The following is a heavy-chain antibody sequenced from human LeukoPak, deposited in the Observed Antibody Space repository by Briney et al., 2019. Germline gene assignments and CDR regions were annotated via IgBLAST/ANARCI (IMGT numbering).Heavy chain of an antibody. J-gene: IGHJ4*02. CDR2: IKQDGSEK. Sequence: GGSLRLSCPASGFTFSSYWMSCVSQAPGKGLEWVANIKQDGSEKNYVDSVKGRFTISRDNAKNSLYLQMNSLRAEDTAVYYCANQQWLVQTGGFDNCGQGALVTVSS. V-gene: IGHV3-7*01. CDR1: GFTFSSYW. CDR3: ANQQWLVQTGGFDN. D-gene: IGHD6-19*01.